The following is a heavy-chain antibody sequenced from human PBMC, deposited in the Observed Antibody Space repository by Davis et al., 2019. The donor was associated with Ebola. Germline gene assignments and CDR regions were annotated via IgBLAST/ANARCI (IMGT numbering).Heavy chain of an antibody. CDR2: IRSKANSYAT. D-gene: IGHD5-24*01. Sequence: GGSLRLSCAASGFTFSSYGMHWVRQASGKGLEWVGRIRSKANSYATAYAASVKGRFTISRDDSKNTAYLQMNSLKTEDTAVYYCTSSVEMATIVVDYWGQGTLVTVSS. CDR1: GFTFSSYG. V-gene: IGHV3-73*01. CDR3: TSSVEMATIVVDY. J-gene: IGHJ4*02.